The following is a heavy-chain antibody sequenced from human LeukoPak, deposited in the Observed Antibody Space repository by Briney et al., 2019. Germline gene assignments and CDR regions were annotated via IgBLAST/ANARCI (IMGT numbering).Heavy chain of an antibody. CDR1: GFTFSSYW. Sequence: GGSLTLSYAASGFTFSSYWMSWVRQAPGKGLEWVANIKQDGSEKHYVDSVKGRCTVSRDNAKNSLSLHMNSLRAEDTAVYYCARVEMNIIRGISAFDIWGQGITVTFAS. CDR2: IKQDGSEK. J-gene: IGHJ3*02. V-gene: IGHV3-7*01. CDR3: ARVEMNIIRGISAFDI. D-gene: IGHD3-10*01.